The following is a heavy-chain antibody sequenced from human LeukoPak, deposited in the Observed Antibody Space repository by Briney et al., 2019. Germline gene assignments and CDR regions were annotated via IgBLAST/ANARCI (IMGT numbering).Heavy chain of an antibody. CDR2: ISGSTGGT. V-gene: IGHV3-23*01. J-gene: IGHJ5*02. CDR1: GFTLRSYA. D-gene: IGHD3-10*01. Sequence: GGSLRLSCEVSGFTLRSYAMSWVRQAPGKGLEWVSVISGSTGGTHFADSVKGRFTISRDNSKNTLYLQMSSLRAEDTAVYYCAKNLIRGATNWFDPWGRGTLVTVSS. CDR3: AKNLIRGATNWFDP.